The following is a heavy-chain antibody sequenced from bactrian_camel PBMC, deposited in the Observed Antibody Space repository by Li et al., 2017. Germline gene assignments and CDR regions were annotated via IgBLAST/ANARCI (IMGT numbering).Heavy chain of an antibody. CDR3: VRDCDDVGWSFGY. CDR1: GFTVSSYA. V-gene: IGHV3S35*01. Sequence: EVQLVESGGGLVQPGGSLRLSCAVSGFTVSSYAMYWVRQAPGKGLEWVSSINKAGSSYADSGKGRFTISRGNAENTVYLQMSNLKPADTGVYYCVRDCDDVGWSFGYWGQGTQVTVS. D-gene: IGHD4*01. CDR2: INKAGS. J-gene: IGHJ6*01.